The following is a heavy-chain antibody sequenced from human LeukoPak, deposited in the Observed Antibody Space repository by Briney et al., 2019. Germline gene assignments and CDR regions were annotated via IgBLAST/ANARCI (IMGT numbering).Heavy chain of an antibody. CDR2: IIPVYGTP. CDR1: GGPFSRLA. D-gene: IGHD3-22*01. J-gene: IGHJ1*01. V-gene: IGHV1-69*05. Sequence: GASVKVSCKASGGPFSRLAFSWVQQAPGQGLEWMGGIIPVYGTPNYAQSFQGRVTITTDDSTSTGYMELSSLTSEDTAIYYCARDSSGYPVGYFEHWGQGTLVTVSS. CDR3: ARDSSGYPVGYFEH.